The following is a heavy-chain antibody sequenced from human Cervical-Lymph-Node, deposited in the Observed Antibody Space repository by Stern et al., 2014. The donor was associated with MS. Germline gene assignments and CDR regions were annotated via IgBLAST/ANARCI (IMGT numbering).Heavy chain of an antibody. V-gene: IGHV4-61*08. D-gene: IGHD1-26*01. J-gene: IGHJ6*02. CDR2: IYYRGRP. Sequence: QLQLQESGPGLVRPSETLSLTCTASGDSVSSEDYYWSWIRQSPGKDLEWIGYIYYRGRPNYNPSLKSRLTISIDTSKNQFSRKLISVTAADTAVYYCARSGYYGIDVWGQGTTVIVSS. CDR3: ARSGYYGIDV. CDR1: GDSVSSEDYY.